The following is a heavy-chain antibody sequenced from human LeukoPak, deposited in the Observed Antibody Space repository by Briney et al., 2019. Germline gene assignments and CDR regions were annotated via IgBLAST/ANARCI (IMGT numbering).Heavy chain of an antibody. V-gene: IGHV3-66*01. Sequence: PGGSLRLSCAASDFSVSSNYMSWVRKAPGKGLQWVSLLYRGGSTYYADSMKGRFTISRDNSKNTLYLQMDSLRAEDTAVYYCARGIDSSGYSFDHWGQGTLVTVSS. D-gene: IGHD3-22*01. CDR1: DFSVSSNY. CDR2: LYRGGST. J-gene: IGHJ4*02. CDR3: ARGIDSSGYSFDH.